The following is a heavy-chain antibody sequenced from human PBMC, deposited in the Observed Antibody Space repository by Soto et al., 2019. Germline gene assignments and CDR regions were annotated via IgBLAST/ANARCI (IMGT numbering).Heavy chain of an antibody. D-gene: IGHD3-22*01. V-gene: IGHV3-23*01. J-gene: IGHJ4*02. CDR1: EFTFSNYA. CDR3: AKNPGYYYDSTGYHLAS. CDR2: ISYGGGTT. Sequence: GGSLRLSCAASEFTFSNYAMSWVRQAPGKGLEWVSAISYGGGTTYYADSVKGRFTISRDNSKNTLYLQMNSLRAEDTAVYYCAKNPGYYYDSTGYHLASGGRGTRATVS.